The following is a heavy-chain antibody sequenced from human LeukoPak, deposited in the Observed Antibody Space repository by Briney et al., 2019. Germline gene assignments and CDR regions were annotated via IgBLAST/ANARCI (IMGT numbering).Heavy chain of an antibody. D-gene: IGHD2-2*01. CDR3: LCSSTSSSYYYYGMDV. Sequence: ASVKVSCKASGYTFTGYYMHWVQQAPGQGLEWMGWINPNSGGTNYAQKFQGRVTMTRDTSISTAYMELSRLRSDDTAVYYCLCSSTSSSYYYYGMDVWGQGTTVTVSS. J-gene: IGHJ6*02. V-gene: IGHV1-2*02. CDR1: GYTFTGYY. CDR2: INPNSGGT.